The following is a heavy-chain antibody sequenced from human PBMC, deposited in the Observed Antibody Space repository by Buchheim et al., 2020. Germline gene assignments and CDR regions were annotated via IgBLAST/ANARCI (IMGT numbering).Heavy chain of an antibody. CDR1: GFTFSDYY. CDR3: ARGLRGYCSGGSCPVEKLNPRLDV. J-gene: IGHJ6*03. V-gene: IGHV3-11*01. Sequence: QVQLVESGGGLVKPGGSLRLSCAASGFTFSDYYMTWIRQAPGKGLEWISYISSSGGTIYYADSVKGRFTISRDDAKNSLYLQMNSLRAEDTAVYYCARGLRGYCSGGSCPVEKLNPRLDVWGKGTT. D-gene: IGHD2-15*01. CDR2: ISSSGGTI.